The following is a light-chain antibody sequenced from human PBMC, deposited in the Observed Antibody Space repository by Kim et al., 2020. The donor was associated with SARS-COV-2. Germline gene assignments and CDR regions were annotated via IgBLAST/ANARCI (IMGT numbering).Light chain of an antibody. CDR3: NSRDSSGRHLE. J-gene: IGLJ2*01. CDR2: GKN. V-gene: IGLV3-19*01. CDR1: SLRTYY. Sequence: ALGQTVRITFQGDSLRTYYAAWYKQKPGQASVIVISGKNNPPSGIPERFSGSISGNTASLTSTGAQADDEADYYCNSRDSSGRHLEFGGGTKLTVL.